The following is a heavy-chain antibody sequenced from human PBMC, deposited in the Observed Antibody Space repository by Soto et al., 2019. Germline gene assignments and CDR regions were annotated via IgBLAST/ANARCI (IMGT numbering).Heavy chain of an antibody. CDR1: GGSISSYY. V-gene: IGHV4-59*01. Sequence: ETLSLTCTVSGGSISSYYWSWIRQPPEKGLEWIGYIYYSGSTNYNPSLKSRVTISIDTSKNQFSLKLSSVTAADTAVYYCARHYSSSWYYFDYWGQGTLVTVSS. CDR3: ARHYSSSWYYFDY. D-gene: IGHD6-13*01. CDR2: IYYSGST. J-gene: IGHJ4*02.